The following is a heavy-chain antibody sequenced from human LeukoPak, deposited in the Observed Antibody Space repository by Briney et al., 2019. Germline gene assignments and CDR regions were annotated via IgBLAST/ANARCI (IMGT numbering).Heavy chain of an antibody. V-gene: IGHV3-23*01. CDR2: LSGSGGST. Sequence: PSETLSLTCTVSDGSISSASYYWGWIRQPPGKGLEWVSSLSGSGGSTYYADSVKGRFTISRDNSKNTLYLQMSSLRAEDTAVYYCAKGGLLQDAFDIWGQGTMVSVSS. CDR1: DGSISSASYY. D-gene: IGHD2/OR15-2a*01. J-gene: IGHJ3*02. CDR3: AKGGLLQDAFDI.